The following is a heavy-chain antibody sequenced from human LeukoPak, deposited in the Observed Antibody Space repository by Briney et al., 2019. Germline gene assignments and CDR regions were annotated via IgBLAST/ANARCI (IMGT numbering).Heavy chain of an antibody. D-gene: IGHD6-13*01. CDR2: INSDGSST. J-gene: IGHJ6*03. CDR1: GFTFSSYW. Sequence: PGGSLRLSCAASGFTFSSYWMHWVRQAPGKGLVWVSRINSDGSSTSYADSVKGRFTISRDNAKNTLYLQMNSLRAEDTAVYYCARDSAPTGYSSSWYFHYYYYYYMDVWGKGTTVTISS. V-gene: IGHV3-74*01. CDR3: ARDSAPTGYSSSWYFHYYYYYYMDV.